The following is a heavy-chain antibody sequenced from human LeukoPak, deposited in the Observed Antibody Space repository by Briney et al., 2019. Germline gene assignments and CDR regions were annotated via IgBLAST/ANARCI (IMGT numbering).Heavy chain of an antibody. CDR1: GGSISSSGYY. CDR2: IYSDGST. J-gene: IGHJ4*02. Sequence: SETLSLTCTVSGGSISSSGYYWGWIRLPPGKGLEWIGTIYSDGSTYYNPSLKTRVTISVDTSKNQLSLKLSSVTDADTAVYYCARTIGSGRKIYFDYWGQGILVTVSS. CDR3: ARTIGSGRKIYFDY. D-gene: IGHD6-19*01. V-gene: IGHV4-39*01.